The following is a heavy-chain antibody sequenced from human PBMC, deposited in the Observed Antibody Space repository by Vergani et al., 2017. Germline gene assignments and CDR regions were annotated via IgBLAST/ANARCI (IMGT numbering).Heavy chain of an antibody. J-gene: IGHJ5*02. CDR1: GGSISSGSYY. Sequence: QVQLQESGPGLVKPSQTLSLTCTVSGGSISSGSYYWSWIRQPAGKGLEWIGRIYTSGSTNYNPSLKSRVTMSVDTSKNHFSLKLSSVTAAVADVYYCARGRYSSGWFWFDPWGQGTLVTVSS. D-gene: IGHD6-19*01. CDR2: IYTSGST. CDR3: ARGRYSSGWFWFDP. V-gene: IGHV4-61*02.